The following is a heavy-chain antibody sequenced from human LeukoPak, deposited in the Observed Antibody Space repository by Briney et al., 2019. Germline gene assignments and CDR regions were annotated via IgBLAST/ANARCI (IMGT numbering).Heavy chain of an antibody. CDR1: GFTFNIYG. Sequence: GGTLRLSCAASGFTFNIYGMGWVRQALGKGLEWVSVISGSGVDTYNADSVKGRFTISRDNSKHTVFLQMNSLRAEDTAVYYCARLNYDNSSHYSNYFEYWGQGTLVTVSS. CDR2: ISGSGVDT. V-gene: IGHV3-23*01. CDR3: ARLNYDNSSHYSNYFEY. D-gene: IGHD3-22*01. J-gene: IGHJ4*02.